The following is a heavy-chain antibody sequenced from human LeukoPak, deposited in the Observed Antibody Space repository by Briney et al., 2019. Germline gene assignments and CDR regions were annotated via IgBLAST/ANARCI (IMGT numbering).Heavy chain of an antibody. CDR1: GYTFNHHG. J-gene: IGHJ5*02. Sequence: ASVKVSCKGSGYTFNHHGISWVRQAPGQGLEWMGWISCYNGDTHYAQKFQGRVTMTTDTSTATAYMEMRSLRSDDTAVYYCAREEDYYDSSGYSNWFDPWGQGTLVTVSS. CDR3: AREEDYYDSSGYSNWFDP. CDR2: ISCYNGDT. D-gene: IGHD3-22*01. V-gene: IGHV1-18*01.